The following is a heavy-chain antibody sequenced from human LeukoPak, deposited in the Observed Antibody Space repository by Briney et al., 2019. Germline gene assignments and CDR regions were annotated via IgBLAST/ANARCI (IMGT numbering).Heavy chain of an antibody. J-gene: IGHJ5*02. Sequence: ASVKVSCKASGYTFTGYYVHWVRQAPGQGLEWMGWINPNSGGTNYAQKFQGRVTMTRDTSISTAYMELSRLRSDDTAVYYCARSRITIFGVVTTYNWFDPWGQGTLVTVSS. D-gene: IGHD3-3*01. V-gene: IGHV1-2*02. CDR2: INPNSGGT. CDR3: ARSRITIFGVVTTYNWFDP. CDR1: GYTFTGYY.